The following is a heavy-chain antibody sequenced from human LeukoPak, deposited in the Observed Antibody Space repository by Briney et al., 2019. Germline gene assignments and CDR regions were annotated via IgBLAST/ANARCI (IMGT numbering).Heavy chain of an antibody. CDR3: AGGVERREWMQFSYYYMDV. CDR1: GYTFTDYY. Sequence: GASVKVSCKASGYTFTDYYLHWVRQAPGQGLEWMGWINPNSGGTNYAQKFQDWVTMTRDTSISTAYMELSRLRSDDTAVYYCAGGVERREWMQFSYYYMDVWGKGTTVTVSS. J-gene: IGHJ6*03. CDR2: INPNSGGT. V-gene: IGHV1-2*04. D-gene: IGHD5-18*01.